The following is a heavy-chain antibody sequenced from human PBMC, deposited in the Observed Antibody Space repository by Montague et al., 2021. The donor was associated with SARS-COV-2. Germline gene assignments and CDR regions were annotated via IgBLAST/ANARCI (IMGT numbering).Heavy chain of an antibody. CDR3: ARRRLREDYFDF. J-gene: IGHJ4*02. CDR1: GDSGSSSDHY. Sequence: SETLSLTCTVSGDSGSSSDHYWGWIRQPPGKGLEWLGIVYYSGYTYYXPSVKGRVTISIDASKNQFSLKLNSLTATDTAIYHCARRRLREDYFDFWGQGTLLTVSS. V-gene: IGHV4-39*01. CDR2: VYYSGYT. D-gene: IGHD4-17*01.